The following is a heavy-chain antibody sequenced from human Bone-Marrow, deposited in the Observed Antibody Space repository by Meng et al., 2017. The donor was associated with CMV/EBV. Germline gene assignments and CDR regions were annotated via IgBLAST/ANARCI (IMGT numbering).Heavy chain of an antibody. V-gene: IGHV3-30-3*01. CDR3: ARGSRQQLEWFDP. J-gene: IGHJ5*02. D-gene: IGHD6-13*01. CDR1: GFTFSTYA. CDR2: ISYDGSNK. Sequence: GGSLRLSCAVSGFTFSTYAMHWVRQALGKGLEWVAVISYDGSNKYYADSVRGRFIISRDNSKNTLYLQMNSLRVEDTAVYYCARGSRQQLEWFDPWGQGTLVTVSS.